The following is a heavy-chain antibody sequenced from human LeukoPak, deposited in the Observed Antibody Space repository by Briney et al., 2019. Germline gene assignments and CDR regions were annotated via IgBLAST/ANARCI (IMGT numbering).Heavy chain of an antibody. D-gene: IGHD2-8*01. Sequence: GSLRLSCAASGFTFSSYAMSWVRQVPGKGLEWVSSITGSGGDTYYAASVKGRFTISRDNAKESLYLQINSLRAEDTAVYYCARVSANYFDYWGEGALVTVSS. CDR3: ARVSANYFDY. CDR1: GFTFSSYA. J-gene: IGHJ4*02. V-gene: IGHV3-23*01. CDR2: ITGSGGDT.